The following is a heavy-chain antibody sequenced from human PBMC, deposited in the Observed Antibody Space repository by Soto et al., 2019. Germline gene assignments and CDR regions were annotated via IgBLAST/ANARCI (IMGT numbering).Heavy chain of an antibody. J-gene: IGHJ4*02. Sequence: SETLSLTCAVYGGSFSGYYWSWIRQPPGKGLEWIGEINHSGSTNYNPSLKSRVTIAVDTSQNQFSLKLSSVTAADTAVYYCAMIFGRITIFGVVTMGYFDYWGQGTLVTVSS. CDR2: INHSGST. CDR1: GGSFSGYY. CDR3: AMIFGRITIFGVVTMGYFDY. V-gene: IGHV4-34*01. D-gene: IGHD3-3*01.